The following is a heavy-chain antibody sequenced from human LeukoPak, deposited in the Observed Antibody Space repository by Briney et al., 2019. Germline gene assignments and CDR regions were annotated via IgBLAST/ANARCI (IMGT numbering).Heavy chain of an antibody. J-gene: IGHJ4*02. CDR2: LSGSGGGT. CDR3: AKRGVVIRVFLVGFHKEAYYFDS. Sequence: AGGSLRLSCAVSGITLSNYGMSWVRQAPGKGLEWVAGLSGSGGGTNYADSVQGRFTISRDNHKNTLYLQMNSLRAEDTAVYFCAKRGVVIRVFLVGFHKEAYYFDSWGPGALVTVSS. V-gene: IGHV3-23*01. D-gene: IGHD3-10*01. CDR1: GITLSNYG.